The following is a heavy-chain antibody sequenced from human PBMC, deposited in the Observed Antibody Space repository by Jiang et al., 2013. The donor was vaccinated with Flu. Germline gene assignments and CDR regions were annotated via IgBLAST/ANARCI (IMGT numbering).Heavy chain of an antibody. V-gene: IGHV3-49*02. D-gene: IGHD6-19*01. Sequence: IRSKAYGGTTEYAASVKGRFTISRDDSKSIAYLQMNSLKTEDTAVYYCTREATGQWLARGTDAFDIWGQGTMVTVSS. J-gene: IGHJ3*02. CDR3: TREATGQWLARGTDAFDI. CDR2: IRSKAYGGTT.